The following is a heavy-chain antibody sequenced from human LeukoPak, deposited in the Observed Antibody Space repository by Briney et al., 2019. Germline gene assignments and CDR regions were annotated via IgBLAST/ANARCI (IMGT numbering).Heavy chain of an antibody. CDR1: GFTFSSYG. Sequence: GGSLRLSCAASGFTFSSYGMHWVRQAPGKGLEWVAVISYDGSNKYYADSVKGRFTISRDNSKNTLYLQMNSLRAEDTAVYYCAKPIAVAGHGRDAFDIWGQGTMVTVSS. V-gene: IGHV3-30*18. CDR3: AKPIAVAGHGRDAFDI. D-gene: IGHD6-19*01. J-gene: IGHJ3*02. CDR2: ISYDGSNK.